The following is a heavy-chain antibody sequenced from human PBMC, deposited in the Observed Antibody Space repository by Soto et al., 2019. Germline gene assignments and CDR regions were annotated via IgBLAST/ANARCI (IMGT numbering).Heavy chain of an antibody. Sequence: SVKVSCKASGGTFSSYAISWVRQAPGQGLDWMGGIIPIFGTANYAQKFQGRVTITADESTSTAYMELSSLRSEDTAVYYCARLYYDFWSGYPRPSDYWGQGTLVTVAS. CDR2: IIPIFGTA. CDR1: GGTFSSYA. D-gene: IGHD3-3*01. J-gene: IGHJ4*02. V-gene: IGHV1-69*13. CDR3: ARLYYDFWSGYPRPSDY.